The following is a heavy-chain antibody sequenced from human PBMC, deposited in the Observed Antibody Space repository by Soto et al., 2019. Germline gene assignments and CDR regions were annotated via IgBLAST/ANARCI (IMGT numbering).Heavy chain of an antibody. CDR1: SGSISSGGYY. CDR3: ARVGGHYRSSSLAYYLDY. CDR2: IYYSGST. J-gene: IGHJ4*02. Sequence: SVTLSLTCTVSSGSISSGGYYWRWIRQHPGXXLEWIGYIYYSGSTYYNPSLKSRVTISVDTSKNQFSLKLSSVTAADTAVYYCARVGGHYRSSSLAYYLDYWGQGTLVTVSS. V-gene: IGHV4-31*03. D-gene: IGHD6-6*01.